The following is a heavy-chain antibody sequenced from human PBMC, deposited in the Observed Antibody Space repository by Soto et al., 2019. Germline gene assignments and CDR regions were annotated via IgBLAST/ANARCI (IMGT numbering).Heavy chain of an antibody. CDR2: ISAYNGNT. CDR3: ARDRPPVDY. J-gene: IGHJ4*02. V-gene: IGHV1-18*01. CDR1: GYTFSSYH. Sequence: QIQLVQSGAEVKKPGASVKVSCKASGYTFSSYHITWVRQAPGQGLEWMGWISAYNGNTNYAQNLQGRVTMTTDPSTSTAYMELRILRSDDTAVYYSARDRPPVDYWGQGTLVTVSS.